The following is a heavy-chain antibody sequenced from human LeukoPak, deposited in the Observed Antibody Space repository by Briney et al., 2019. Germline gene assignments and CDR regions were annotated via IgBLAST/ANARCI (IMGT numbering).Heavy chain of an antibody. Sequence: GGSLRLSCAASGFTFDDYAMHWVRQAPGKGLEWVSGISWNSGNIGYADSVKGRFTISRDNAKNSLYLQMNSLRAEDTAVYYCARDALLVRGVIITSYYYMDVWGKGTTVTISS. D-gene: IGHD3-10*01. V-gene: IGHV3-9*01. CDR3: ARDALLVRGVIITSYYYMDV. CDR2: ISWNSGNI. CDR1: GFTFDDYA. J-gene: IGHJ6*03.